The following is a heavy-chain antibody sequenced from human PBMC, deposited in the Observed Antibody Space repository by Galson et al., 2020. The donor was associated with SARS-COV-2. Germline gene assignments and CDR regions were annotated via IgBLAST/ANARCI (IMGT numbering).Heavy chain of an antibody. D-gene: IGHD3-22*01. CDR2: IYYSGST. Sequence: SETLSLTCTVSGGSISSYYWSWIRQPPGKGLEWIGYIYYSGSTNYNPSLKSRVTISVDTSKNQFSLKLSSVTAADTAVYYCARDLQIVVPSYYYYMDVWGKGTTGTVSS. CDR3: ARDLQIVVPSYYYYMDV. V-gene: IGHV4-59*12. J-gene: IGHJ6*03. CDR1: GGSISSYY.